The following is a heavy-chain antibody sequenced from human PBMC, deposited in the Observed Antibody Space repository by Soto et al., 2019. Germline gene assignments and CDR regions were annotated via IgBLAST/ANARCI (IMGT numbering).Heavy chain of an antibody. J-gene: IGHJ6*02. CDR2: ISGSGIST. V-gene: IGHV3-23*01. Sequence: EGSLRLSGAPSGFTFSTYPMNWVRQAPGKGVEWLSVISGSGISTYYADSVKGRFTISRDNSKNTVFLQMNSLRAEDTAVYYCAKPPVITASYYYYDMDVWGQGTTVTVSS. D-gene: IGHD4-4*01. CDR3: AKPPVITASYYYYDMDV. CDR1: GFTFSTYP.